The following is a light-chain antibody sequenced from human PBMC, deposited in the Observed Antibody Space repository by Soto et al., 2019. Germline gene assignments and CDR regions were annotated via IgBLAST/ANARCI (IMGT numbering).Light chain of an antibody. CDR1: SSNVGNSY. J-gene: IGLJ2*01. V-gene: IGLV1-51*01. Sequence: QSVLTQPPSVSAAPGQTVTISCSGSSSNVGNSYVSWYQQLPGTVPKRLIYDDNKRPSGIPDRFSGSKSGTSATLGITGLQTGDEADYYCGTWDSSLTAGVFGGGTQLTVL. CDR3: GTWDSSLTAGV. CDR2: DDN.